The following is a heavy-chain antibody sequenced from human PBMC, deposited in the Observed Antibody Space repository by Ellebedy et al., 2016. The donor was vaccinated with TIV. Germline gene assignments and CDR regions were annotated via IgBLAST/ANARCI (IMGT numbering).Heavy chain of an antibody. V-gene: IGHV3-11*01. CDR3: ARALQRISMIRGRLRTSNGYGMDV. CDR1: GFSFSDWY. CDR2: ISSAGTTI. Sequence: GESLKISCAASGFSFSDWYMDWVRQAPGKGLEWVSYISSAGTTIYYEDSVKGRFTISRDNAKNSLFLQMNSLRVEDTAVYNCARALQRISMIRGRLRTSNGYGMDVWGQGTTVTVSS. D-gene: IGHD3-10*01. J-gene: IGHJ6*02.